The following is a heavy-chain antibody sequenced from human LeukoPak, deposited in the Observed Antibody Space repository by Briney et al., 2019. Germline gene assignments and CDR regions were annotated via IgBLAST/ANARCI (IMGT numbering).Heavy chain of an antibody. J-gene: IGHJ6*03. CDR1: GGSISSGSYY. V-gene: IGHV4-39*01. CDR3: ARVYAGYYYYTDV. Sequence: KASETLSLTCTVSGGSISSGSYYWGWIRQPPGKGLEWIGHIYYSGSTYYNPSLKSRVTISVDTSKNQFSLKLSSVTAADTAVYLCARVYAGYYYYTDVCGKGTTVTVSS. D-gene: IGHD2-8*01. CDR2: IYYSGST.